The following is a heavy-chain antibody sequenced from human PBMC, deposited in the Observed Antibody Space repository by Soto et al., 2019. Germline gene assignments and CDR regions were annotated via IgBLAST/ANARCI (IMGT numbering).Heavy chain of an antibody. V-gene: IGHV3-30*18. CDR2: ISYDGSNK. J-gene: IGHJ4*02. CDR3: AKDWGAYDYVWGSFDY. Sequence: GGSLRLSCAASGFTFSSYGMHWVRQAPGKGLEWVAVISYDGSNKYYADSVKGRFTISRDNSKNTLYLQMNSLRAEDTAVYYCAKDWGAYDYVWGSFDYWGQGTLVTVSS. D-gene: IGHD3-16*01. CDR1: GFTFSSYG.